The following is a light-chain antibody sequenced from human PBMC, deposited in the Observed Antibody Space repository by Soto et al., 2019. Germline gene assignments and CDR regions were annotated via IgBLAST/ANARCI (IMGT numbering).Light chain of an antibody. CDR1: QGIATS. J-gene: IGKJ4*01. CDR3: QKYNSAPLT. CDR2: ATS. Sequence: DVQMTQSPSSLSAFVGDRVTITCRARQGIATSLAWFQQKPGKVPKLLIYATSTLQSGVPSRFSGSGSGTDFTLTINSLQPEDVGTYYCQKYNSAPLTFGGGTKVEIK. V-gene: IGKV1-27*01.